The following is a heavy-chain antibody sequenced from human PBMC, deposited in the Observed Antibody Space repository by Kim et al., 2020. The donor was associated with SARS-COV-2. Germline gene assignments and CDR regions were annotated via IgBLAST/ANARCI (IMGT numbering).Heavy chain of an antibody. J-gene: IGHJ4*02. CDR2: IYSGGST. Sequence: GGSLRLSCAASGFTVSSNYMSWVRQAPGKGLEWVSVIYSGGSTYYADSVKGRFTISRDNSKNTLYLQMNSLRAEDTAVYYCARDRGGYGGIVWYYFDYWGQGTLVTVSS. V-gene: IGHV3-66*01. D-gene: IGHD1-26*01. CDR3: ARDRGGYGGIVWYYFDY. CDR1: GFTVSSNY.